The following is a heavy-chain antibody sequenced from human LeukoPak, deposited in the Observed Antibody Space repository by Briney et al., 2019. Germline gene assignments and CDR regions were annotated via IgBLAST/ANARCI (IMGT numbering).Heavy chain of an antibody. J-gene: IGHJ4*02. V-gene: IGHV3-23*01. CDR3: ANVGYRDSSAPGY. D-gene: IGHD6-19*01. CDR1: GFTFSSYG. Sequence: GWSLRLSCAASGFTFSSYGMSWVRQAPGKGLEGVSGISGSGAITYYADAVTGRFTISRDNSKNALYLQMNSLRAEDTAVYYCANVGYRDSSAPGYWGQGTLVTVS. CDR2: ISGSGAIT.